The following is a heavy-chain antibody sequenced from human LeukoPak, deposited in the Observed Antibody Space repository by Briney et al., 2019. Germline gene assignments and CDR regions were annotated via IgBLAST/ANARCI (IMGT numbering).Heavy chain of an antibody. Sequence: SETLSLTCAVYGGSFSGYPWSCIRLPPGKGLEWIGEIYHSGSSNYNPSLKSRVTILVETSKNQFSLSLSSVTAADTAVYYCARGYSGPRSRMDVWGQGTTVTVSS. CDR3: ARGYSGPRSRMDV. CDR2: IYHSGSS. J-gene: IGHJ6*02. V-gene: IGHV4-34*01. D-gene: IGHD5-12*01. CDR1: GGSFSGYP.